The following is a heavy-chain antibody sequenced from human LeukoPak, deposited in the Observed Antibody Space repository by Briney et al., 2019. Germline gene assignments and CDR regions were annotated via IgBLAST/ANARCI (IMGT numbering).Heavy chain of an antibody. CDR2: IYYSGST. V-gene: IGHV4-59*12. J-gene: IGHJ6*03. CDR1: GGSISSYY. Sequence: SETLSLTCTVSGGSISSYYWSWIRQPPGKGLEWIGYIYYSGSTNYNPSLKSRVTISVDTSKNQFSLKLSSVTAADTAVYYCARLKQQPRPYYYYYYMDVWGKGTTVTISS. D-gene: IGHD6-13*01. CDR3: ARLKQQPRPYYYYYYMDV.